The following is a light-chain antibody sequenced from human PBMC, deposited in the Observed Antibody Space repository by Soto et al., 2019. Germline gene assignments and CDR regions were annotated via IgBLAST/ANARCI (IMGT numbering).Light chain of an antibody. Sequence: DIQLTQSPSTLSASVGDRVTITCRASQTISNWLAWYQQKPGKAPKVLIYKASSLQSGVPSRFSGSRSGTDFNLTISSLQPDDSATYYCQQYNSYWTFGQGTKVEIK. J-gene: IGKJ1*01. CDR3: QQYNSYWT. CDR2: KAS. V-gene: IGKV1-5*03. CDR1: QTISNW.